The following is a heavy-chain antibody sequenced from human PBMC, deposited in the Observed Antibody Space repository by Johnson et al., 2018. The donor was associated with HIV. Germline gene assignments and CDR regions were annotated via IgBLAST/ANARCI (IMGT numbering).Heavy chain of an antibody. CDR3: AREMVRGRPIAFDI. J-gene: IGHJ3*02. CDR2: ISYDGSNK. CDR1: GFTFSSYA. Sequence: QVQLVESGGGVVQPGSSLRLSCAASGFTFSSYAMHWVRQAPGKGLEWVAVISYDGSNKYYADSVKGRFTISRDNSKNTLYLQMNSLRAEDTAVYYCAREMVRGRPIAFDIWGQGTMVTVSS. D-gene: IGHD3-10*01. V-gene: IGHV3-30-3*01.